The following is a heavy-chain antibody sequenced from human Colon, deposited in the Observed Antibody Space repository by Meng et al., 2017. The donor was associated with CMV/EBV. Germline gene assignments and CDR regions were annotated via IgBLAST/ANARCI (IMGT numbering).Heavy chain of an antibody. D-gene: IGHD3-3*01. CDR2: IYYSGST. Sequence: GSLRLSCTVSGGSISSSSYYWGWIRQPPGKGLEWIGSIYYSGSTYYNPSLKSRVTISVDTSKNQFSLKLSSVTAADTAVYYCARDQFTGYDFWSGPSARNYFDYWGQGTLVTVSS. J-gene: IGHJ4*02. CDR1: GGSISSSSYY. V-gene: IGHV4-39*07. CDR3: ARDQFTGYDFWSGPSARNYFDY.